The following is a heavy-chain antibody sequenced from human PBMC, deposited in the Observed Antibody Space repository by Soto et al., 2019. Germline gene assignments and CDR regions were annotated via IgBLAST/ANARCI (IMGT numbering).Heavy chain of an antibody. CDR3: ARDPQEFWTSYWFGS. V-gene: IGHV1-18*01. CDR1: GYTFNTYG. J-gene: IGHJ5*01. CDR2: ISAYDGKT. Sequence: ASVKFSCTTSGYTFNTYGINWVRQAPGQGLELMGWISAYDGKTTYAEKFQGRVTMTTDTSTSTAYMELRSLRSDDTAIYYSARDPQEFWTSYWFGSWGQGPPVTLPS. D-gene: IGHD3-3*01.